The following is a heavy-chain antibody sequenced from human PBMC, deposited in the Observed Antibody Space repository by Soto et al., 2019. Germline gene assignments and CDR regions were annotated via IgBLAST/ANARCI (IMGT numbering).Heavy chain of an antibody. V-gene: IGHV3-9*01. CDR3: AKDRVHCSSTSYYFDAFDI. CDR2: ISWNSGSI. CDR1: GFTFDDYA. Sequence: EVQLVESGGGLVQPGRSLRLSCAASGFTFDDYAMHWVRQAPGKGLEWVSGISWNSGSIGYADSVKGRFTISRDNAKNSLSLQMNSLRAEDTALYYCAKDRVHCSSTSYYFDAFDIWGQGTMVTVSS. J-gene: IGHJ3*02. D-gene: IGHD2-2*01.